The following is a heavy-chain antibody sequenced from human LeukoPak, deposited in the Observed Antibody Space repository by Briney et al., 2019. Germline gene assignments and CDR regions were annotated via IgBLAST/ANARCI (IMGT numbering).Heavy chain of an antibody. CDR3: AVGSMVRGVPGT. Sequence: SETLSLTCAVYGGSFSGYYWSWIRQPPGKGLEWIGEINHSGSTNYNPSLKSRVTISVDTSKNQFSLKLSSVTAADTAVYYCAVGSMVRGVPGTWGQGTLVTVSS. J-gene: IGHJ5*02. V-gene: IGHV4-34*01. D-gene: IGHD3-10*01. CDR1: GGSFSGYY. CDR2: INHSGST.